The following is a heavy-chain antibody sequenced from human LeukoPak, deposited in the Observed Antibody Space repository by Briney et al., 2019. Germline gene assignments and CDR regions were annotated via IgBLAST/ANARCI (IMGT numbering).Heavy chain of an antibody. CDR3: AGSFYDLLVYFDY. J-gene: IGHJ4*02. Sequence: ASVKVSCKASGYIFTSYYIHWVRQAPGQGLEWMGVINPSGDTTTYAQKFQGRVTMIRDMSTSTVYMELSSLRSEDTAVYYCAGSFYDLLVYFDYWGQGTLVTVSS. CDR1: GYIFTSYY. CDR2: INPSGDTT. V-gene: IGHV1-46*01. D-gene: IGHD5/OR15-5a*01.